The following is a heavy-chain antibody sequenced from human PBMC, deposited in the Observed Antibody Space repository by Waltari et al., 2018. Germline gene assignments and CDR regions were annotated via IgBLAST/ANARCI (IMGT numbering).Heavy chain of an antibody. CDR1: GGPFSSYA. V-gene: IGHV1-69*05. CDR2: IIPIFGTA. Sequence: QVQLVQSGAEVKKPGSSVKVSCKASGGPFSSYAISWVRQAPGQGLEWMGGIIPIFGTANYAQKFQGRVTITTDESTSTAYMELSSLRSEDTAVYYCARAPTYYDFWSGYQLDYWGQGTLVTVSS. J-gene: IGHJ4*02. CDR3: ARAPTYYDFWSGYQLDY. D-gene: IGHD3-3*01.